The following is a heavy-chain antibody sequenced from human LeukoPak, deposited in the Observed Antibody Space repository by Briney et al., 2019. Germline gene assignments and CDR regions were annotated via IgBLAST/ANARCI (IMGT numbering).Heavy chain of an antibody. CDR3: ARWHSHGRYFDY. CDR2: TSDSGNT. J-gene: IGHJ4*02. CDR1: GGSIRSYY. D-gene: IGHD2-21*01. V-gene: IGHV4-59*01. Sequence: SETLSLTCTVSGGSIRSYYWNLIRQPPGKGLEWIGYTSDSGNTDYKPSLKSRVTISVDTSKNQFSLKLTSATAADTAVYYCARWHSHGRYFDYWGQGALVTVSS.